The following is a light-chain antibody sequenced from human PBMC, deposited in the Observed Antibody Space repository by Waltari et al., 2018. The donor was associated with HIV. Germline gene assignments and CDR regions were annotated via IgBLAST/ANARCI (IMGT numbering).Light chain of an antibody. CDR1: QNVSSD. Sequence: VVMTQSPATLSVSPGQRVTLSCRASQNVSSDLAWLQQRPGQAPRLLIYDAMTRAAGIPARISGRGSGTEFSLTISSLQSEDVAIYYCQQYNNWPPWTFGQGTK. CDR3: QQYNNWPPWT. CDR2: DAM. J-gene: IGKJ1*01. V-gene: IGKV3D-15*01.